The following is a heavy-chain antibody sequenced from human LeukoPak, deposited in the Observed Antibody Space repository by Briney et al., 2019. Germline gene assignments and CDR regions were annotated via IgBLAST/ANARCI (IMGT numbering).Heavy chain of an antibody. D-gene: IGHD1-1*01. J-gene: IGHJ4*02. CDR1: GYSFTSYW. V-gene: IGHV5-51*01. CDR3: ARRGWNDEWSFDY. CDR2: IYPGDSYT. Sequence: GESLKISCKGSGYSFTSYWIGWVRQMPGKGLEWMGIIYPGDSYTRYSPSFQGQVTISAEKSISTAYLQWSSLKASDTAMYYCARRGWNDEWSFDYWGQGTLVTVSS.